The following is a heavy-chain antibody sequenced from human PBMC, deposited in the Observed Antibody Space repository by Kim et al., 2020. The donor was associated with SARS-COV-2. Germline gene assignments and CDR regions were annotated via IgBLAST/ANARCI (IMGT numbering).Heavy chain of an antibody. CDR2: ISSSSSYI. CDR1: GFTFSSYS. D-gene: IGHD3-9*01. CDR3: ARDHYDILTAPGMDV. V-gene: IGHV3-21*01. J-gene: IGHJ6*02. Sequence: GGSLRLSCAASGFTFSSYSMNWVRQAPGKGLEWVSSISSSSSYIYYADSVKGRFTISRDNAKNSLYLQMNSLRAEDTAVYYCARDHYDILTAPGMDVWGQGTTVTVSS.